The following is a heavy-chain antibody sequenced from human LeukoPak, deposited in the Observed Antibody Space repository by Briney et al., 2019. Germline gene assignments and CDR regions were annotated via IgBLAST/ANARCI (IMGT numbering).Heavy chain of an antibody. Sequence: SVNVSCMASGGTFSSYAISWVRPAPGQGLEWVGRIIPIFGTANYAQKFQGRVTITTDESTSTACMELSSLRSEDTAVYYCARLGAVADNFDYWGQGTLVTVSS. J-gene: IGHJ4*02. V-gene: IGHV1-69*05. D-gene: IGHD6-19*01. CDR1: GGTFSSYA. CDR2: IIPIFGTA. CDR3: ARLGAVADNFDY.